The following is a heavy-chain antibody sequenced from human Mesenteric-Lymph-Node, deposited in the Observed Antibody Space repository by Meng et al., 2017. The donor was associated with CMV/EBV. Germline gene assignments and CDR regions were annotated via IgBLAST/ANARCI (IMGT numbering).Heavy chain of an antibody. CDR3: ARREYYYDSSRYYGFDY. J-gene: IGHJ4*02. Sequence: FSTYGLSWVRRAPGQGLKWMAWISAYTGDTKYAQKFQDRVTMTTDTSTSTAYMELRSLTSDDTAVYYCARREYYYDSSRYYGFDYWGQGTLVTVSS. D-gene: IGHD3-22*01. CDR2: ISAYTGDT. V-gene: IGHV1-18*04. CDR1: FSTYG.